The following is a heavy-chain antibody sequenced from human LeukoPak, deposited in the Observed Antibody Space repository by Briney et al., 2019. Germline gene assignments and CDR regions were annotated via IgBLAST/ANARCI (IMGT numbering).Heavy chain of an antibody. CDR3: AELGITMIGGV. CDR2: IISSGSTI. Sequence: GGSLTLSCAASGFTFSSYEMNWVRHAPGEGLEWVSYIISSGSTIYYADSVKGRLSISRGNAKNSPYLQMSSLIAEDTAVYVRAELGITMIGGVWGKGTTVTISS. J-gene: IGHJ6*04. V-gene: IGHV3-48*03. CDR1: GFTFSSYE. D-gene: IGHD3-10*02.